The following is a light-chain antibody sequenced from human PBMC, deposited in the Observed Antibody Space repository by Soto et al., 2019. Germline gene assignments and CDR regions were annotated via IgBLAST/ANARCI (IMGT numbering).Light chain of an antibody. Sequence: IVLTQTPGTLSLSPGERTTLSCRASQSISRYLAWYQQKPGQAPKFLIYGVSSRATGIPDRFSGSGSGTDFTLTISRLEPEDFAVYHCQQYGSSPLITFGQGTHWRL. CDR2: GVS. CDR1: QSISRY. V-gene: IGKV3-20*01. J-gene: IGKJ5*01. CDR3: QQYGSSPLIT.